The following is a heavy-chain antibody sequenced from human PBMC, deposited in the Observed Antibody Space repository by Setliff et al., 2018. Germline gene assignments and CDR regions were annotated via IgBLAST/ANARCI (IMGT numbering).Heavy chain of an antibody. D-gene: IGHD3-10*02. J-gene: IGHJ6*03. CDR1: GASISSGGYY. Sequence: SETLSLTCTVSGASISSGGYYWNWIRQHPGKGLEWIGHIYYNGRIDHNPSLKSRITVSLDTSKNQFSLTLISVTAADTAVYYCARGLFGERFFYYMDVWGKGASVTGS. CDR3: ARGLFGERFFYYMDV. V-gene: IGHV4-31*03. CDR2: IYYNGRI.